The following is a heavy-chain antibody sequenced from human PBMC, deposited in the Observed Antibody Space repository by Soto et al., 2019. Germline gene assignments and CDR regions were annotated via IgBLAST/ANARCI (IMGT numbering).Heavy chain of an antibody. CDR3: ATGFIAVDPFDY. CDR2: FDPEDGET. Sequence: ASVKVSCKVSGYTLAELSMHWVRQPPGKGLEWMGGFDPEDGETIYAQKFQGRVTMTEDTSTDTAYMELSSLRSEDTAVYYCATGFIAVDPFDYWGQGTLVTVSS. CDR1: GYTLAELS. J-gene: IGHJ4*02. D-gene: IGHD6-19*01. V-gene: IGHV1-24*01.